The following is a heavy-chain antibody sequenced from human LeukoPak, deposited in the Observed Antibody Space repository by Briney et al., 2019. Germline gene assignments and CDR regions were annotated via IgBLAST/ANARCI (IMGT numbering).Heavy chain of an antibody. Sequence: SETLSLTCAVYGGSFSGYYWSWIRQPPGKGLEWIGEINHSGSTNYNPSLKSRVTISVDTSKNQFSLKLSSVTAADTDVYYCARGARYYGSGSRPHNWFDPWGQGTLVTVSS. J-gene: IGHJ5*02. CDR2: INHSGST. D-gene: IGHD3-10*01. CDR1: GGSFSGYY. V-gene: IGHV4-34*01. CDR3: ARGARYYGSGSRPHNWFDP.